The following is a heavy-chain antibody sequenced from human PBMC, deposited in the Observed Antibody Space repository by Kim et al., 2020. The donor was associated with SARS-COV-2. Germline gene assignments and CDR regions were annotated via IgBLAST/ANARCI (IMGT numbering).Heavy chain of an antibody. V-gene: IGHV1-69*13. J-gene: IGHJ5*02. Sequence: SVKVSCKASGGTFSSYAISWVRQAPGQGLEWMGGIIPIFGTANYAQKFQGRVTITADESTSTAYMELSSLRSEDTAVYYCARALAPGQQLGPNWFDPWGQGTLVTVSS. D-gene: IGHD6-13*01. CDR1: GGTFSSYA. CDR2: IIPIFGTA. CDR3: ARALAPGQQLGPNWFDP.